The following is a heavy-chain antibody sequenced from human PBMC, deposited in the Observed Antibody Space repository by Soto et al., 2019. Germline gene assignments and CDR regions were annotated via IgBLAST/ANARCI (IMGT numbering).Heavy chain of an antibody. CDR3: AKTSYSGNDPDPFDY. Sequence: QVQLVESGGGVVQPGRSLRLSCAASGFTFSSYGMHWVRQAPGKGLEWVASISFDGSRKNYADSVKGRFTISRDNSKNTLYLQMNSLRAEDTAVHYCAKTSYSGNDPDPFDYWGQGALVTVSS. J-gene: IGHJ4*02. D-gene: IGHD5-12*01. CDR1: GFTFSSYG. CDR2: ISFDGSRK. V-gene: IGHV3-30*18.